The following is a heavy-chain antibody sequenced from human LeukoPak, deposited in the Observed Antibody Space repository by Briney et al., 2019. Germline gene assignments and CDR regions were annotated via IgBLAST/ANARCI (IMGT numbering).Heavy chain of an antibody. CDR2: INHSGST. V-gene: IGHV4-34*01. Sequence: SETLSLPCAVYGGSLRGYYWSGIRQPPGRGLEWIGEINHSGSTNYNPSLKSRVTISVDTSKNQFSLKLSSVPAADTAVYYCARGITFGGVIVTYYFAYWGQGTLVTVSS. CDR1: GGSLRGYY. CDR3: ARGITFGGVIVTYYFAY. J-gene: IGHJ4*02. D-gene: IGHD3-16*02.